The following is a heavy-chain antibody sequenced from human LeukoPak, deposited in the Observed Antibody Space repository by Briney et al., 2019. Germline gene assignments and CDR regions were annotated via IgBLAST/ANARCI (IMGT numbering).Heavy chain of an antibody. CDR3: ARVDYGDYMIDY. D-gene: IGHD4-17*01. Sequence: NPSETLSLTCTVSGGSISSYYWSWIRQPPGKGLEWIGYIYYSGSTNYNPSLKSRVTISGDTSKKQFSLKLSSVTAADTAVYYCARVDYGDYMIDYWGQGTLVTVSS. V-gene: IGHV4-59*08. CDR2: IYYSGST. CDR1: GGSISSYY. J-gene: IGHJ4*02.